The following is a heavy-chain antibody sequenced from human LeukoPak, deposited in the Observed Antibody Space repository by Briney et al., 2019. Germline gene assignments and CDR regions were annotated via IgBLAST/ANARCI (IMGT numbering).Heavy chain of an antibody. J-gene: IGHJ3*02. CDR1: GFTFSSYA. V-gene: IGHV3-30-3*01. D-gene: IGHD1-26*01. CDR3: ARDLGQWELQVGAFDI. CDR2: ISYDGSNK. Sequence: AGGSLRLSCAASGFTFSSYAMHWVRQAPGKGLEWVAVISYDGSNKYYADSVKGRFTISRDNSKNTLYLQMNSLRAEDTAVYYCARDLGQWELQVGAFDIWGQGTMVTVSS.